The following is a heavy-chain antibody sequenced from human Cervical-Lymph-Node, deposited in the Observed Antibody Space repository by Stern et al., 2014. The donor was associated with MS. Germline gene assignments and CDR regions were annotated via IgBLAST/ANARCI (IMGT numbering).Heavy chain of an antibody. D-gene: IGHD4-23*01. J-gene: IGHJ1*01. CDR3: AREGGNTAEYFQH. CDR2: IWYDGGNR. Sequence: VQLLESGGGVVQPGRSLRLSCAASGFTFSSSGMHWVRQAPGKGLEWLAIIWYDGGNRYYADSVKGRFTISRDNSKNTLDLQMNSLRAEDTAVYYCAREGGNTAEYFQHWGQGTLVTVSS. CDR1: GFTFSSSG. V-gene: IGHV3-33*01.